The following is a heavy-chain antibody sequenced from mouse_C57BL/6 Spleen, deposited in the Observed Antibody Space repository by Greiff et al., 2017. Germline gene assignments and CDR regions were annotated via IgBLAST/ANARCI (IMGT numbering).Heavy chain of an antibody. Sequence: EVQRVESGGDLVKPGGSLKLSCASSGFTFSSYGMSWVRQTPDKRLEWVATISSGGSYTYYPDSVKGRFTISRDNAKNTLYLQMSSLKTEDTAMYYCARRGTTVPHMDYWGQGTTVTVSS. CDR3: ARRGTTVPHMDY. J-gene: IGHJ4*01. CDR1: GFTFSSYG. V-gene: IGHV5-6*01. CDR2: ISSGGSYT. D-gene: IGHD1-1*01.